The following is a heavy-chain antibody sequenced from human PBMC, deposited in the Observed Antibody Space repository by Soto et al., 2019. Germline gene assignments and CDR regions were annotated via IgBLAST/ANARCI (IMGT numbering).Heavy chain of an antibody. V-gene: IGHV4-31*03. Sequence: QVQLQESGPGLVKPSQTLSLTCTVSGGSFSSGGYHWSWIRQHPGKGLEWIGYIYYSGRTNYNPSLKSRVTISVATSKNQFSLKLSSVTAADTAVYYYARAGDYGTFDIWGQGTMVTVSS. CDR3: ARAGDYGTFDI. J-gene: IGHJ3*02. CDR2: IYYSGRT. D-gene: IGHD4-17*01. CDR1: GGSFSSGGYH.